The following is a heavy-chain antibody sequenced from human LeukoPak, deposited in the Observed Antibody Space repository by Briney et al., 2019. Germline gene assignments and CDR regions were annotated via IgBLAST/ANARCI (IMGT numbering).Heavy chain of an antibody. V-gene: IGHV1-8*01. D-gene: IGHD6-13*01. Sequence: ASVKVSCKASGYTFTSYDINWVRQATGQGLEWMGWMNPNSGNTGYTQKFQGRVTMTRNTSISTAYMELSSLRSEDTAVYYCARGGSSSVEAYYFDYWGQGTLVTVSS. CDR2: MNPNSGNT. CDR1: GYTFTSYD. CDR3: ARGGSSSVEAYYFDY. J-gene: IGHJ4*02.